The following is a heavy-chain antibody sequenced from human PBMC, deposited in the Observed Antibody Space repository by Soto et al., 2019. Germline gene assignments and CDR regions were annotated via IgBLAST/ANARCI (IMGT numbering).Heavy chain of an antibody. CDR2: ISSSSSYI. D-gene: IGHD2-2*01. CDR1: GFTFSSYS. Sequence: GGSLRLSCAASGFTFSSYSMNWVRQAPGKGLEWVSSISSSSSYIYYADSVKGRFTISRDNAKNSLYLQMNSLRAEDTAVYYCARDWTGYQLLLNDAFDIWGQGTMVTVSS. CDR3: ARDWTGYQLLLNDAFDI. J-gene: IGHJ3*02. V-gene: IGHV3-21*01.